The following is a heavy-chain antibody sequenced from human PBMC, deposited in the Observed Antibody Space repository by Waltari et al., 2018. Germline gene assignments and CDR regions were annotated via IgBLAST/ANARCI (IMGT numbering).Heavy chain of an antibody. Sequence: EVQLVESGGGLVQPGGSLRLSCAASGFTFSSHWMSWVRQAPGKGLEWVANIKQDGSEKYYVDSVKGRFTISRDNAKNSLYLQMNSLRAEDTAVYYCASERAAAPFDYWGQGTLVTVSS. D-gene: IGHD6-13*01. CDR1: GFTFSSHW. CDR3: ASERAAAPFDY. CDR2: IKQDGSEK. V-gene: IGHV3-7*01. J-gene: IGHJ4*02.